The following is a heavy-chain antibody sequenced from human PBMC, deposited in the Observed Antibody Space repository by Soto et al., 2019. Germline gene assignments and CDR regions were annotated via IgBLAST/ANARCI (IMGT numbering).Heavy chain of an antibody. D-gene: IGHD2-2*01. Sequence: ASVKVSCKTSGYTFTSYEINWVRQATVQGLEWMGWMNPNSGNTGYAQKFQGRVTMTRDTSISTAYMELSSLRSEDTAVYYCARGRGIVVVSGGMDVWGQGTTVTVSS. J-gene: IGHJ6*02. CDR1: GYTFTSYE. CDR2: MNPNSGNT. V-gene: IGHV1-8*01. CDR3: ARGRGIVVVSGGMDV.